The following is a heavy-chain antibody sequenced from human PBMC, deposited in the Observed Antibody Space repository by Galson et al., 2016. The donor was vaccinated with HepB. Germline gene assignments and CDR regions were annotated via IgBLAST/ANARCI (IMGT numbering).Heavy chain of an antibody. Sequence: SLRLTCTVSGGSISSSNWWSWVRQPPGKGLEWIGDVFHNGNTNYKSSLKSRVTISVDKSKNQFSLNLTSVTAAATAVYYCARRLYCSGGSCYIFDSWGQGTLVTVSS. CDR2: VFHNGNT. CDR3: ARRLYCSGGSCYIFDS. J-gene: IGHJ4*02. V-gene: IGHV4-4*02. D-gene: IGHD2-15*01. CDR1: GGSISSSNW.